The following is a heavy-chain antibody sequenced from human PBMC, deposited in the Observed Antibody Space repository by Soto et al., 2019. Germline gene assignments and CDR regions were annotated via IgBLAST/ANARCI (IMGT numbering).Heavy chain of an antibody. CDR1: GGSFSGYY. CDR3: ASRYCSSASCYDLY. J-gene: IGHJ4*02. D-gene: IGHD2-2*01. Sequence: QVQLQQWGAGLLKPSETLSLTCVVYGGSFSGYYWSWIRQPPGKGLEWIGEISHRGSTNYNPSLKRRVSISVDTSKIQFSLKLTSVTAAGPAVYYCASRYCSSASCYDLYWGQGSLVTVSS. V-gene: IGHV4-34*02. CDR2: ISHRGST.